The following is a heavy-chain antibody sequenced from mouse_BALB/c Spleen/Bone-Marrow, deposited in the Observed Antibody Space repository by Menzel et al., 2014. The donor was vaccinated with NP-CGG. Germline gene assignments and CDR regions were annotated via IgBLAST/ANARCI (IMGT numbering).Heavy chain of an antibody. Sequence: EVKVVESGPDLVKPSQSLSLTCTVTGYSITSGYSWHWIRQFPGNKLEWMGYIHYSGSTNYNPSLKSRISITRDTSKNQFFLQLNFVTTEDTATDYCGVYGNYWYFDVWGAGTTVTVSS. CDR2: IHYSGST. CDR1: GYSITSGYS. CDR3: GVYGNYWYFDV. J-gene: IGHJ1*01. V-gene: IGHV3-1*02. D-gene: IGHD2-1*01.